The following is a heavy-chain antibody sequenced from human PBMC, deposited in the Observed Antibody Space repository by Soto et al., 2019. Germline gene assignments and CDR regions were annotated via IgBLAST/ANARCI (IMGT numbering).Heavy chain of an antibody. Sequence: ASVKVSCKASGYTFTSYYMHWVRQAPGQGLEWMGIINPSGGSTSYAQKFQGRVTMTRDTSKSTVYMELSSLRSEDTAVYYCARNPVFYYDITYYFDYWGQGTLVTVSS. D-gene: IGHD3-9*01. CDR2: INPSGGST. CDR3: ARNPVFYYDITYYFDY. J-gene: IGHJ4*02. V-gene: IGHV1-46*01. CDR1: GYTFTSYY.